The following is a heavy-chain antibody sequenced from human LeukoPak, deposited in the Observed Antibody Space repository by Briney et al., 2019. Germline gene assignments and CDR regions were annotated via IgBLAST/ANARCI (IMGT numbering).Heavy chain of an antibody. CDR3: ARGLGGSYSDAFDI. J-gene: IGHJ3*02. V-gene: IGHV3-66*01. CDR2: IYSGGST. Sequence: AGGSLRLSCAASGFTVSSNYMSWVRQAPGKGLEWVSVIYSGGSTYYADSVKGRFTISRDNSKNTLYLQMNSLRAEDTAVYYCARGLGGSYSDAFDIWGQGTMVTVSS. D-gene: IGHD1-26*01. CDR1: GFTVSSNY.